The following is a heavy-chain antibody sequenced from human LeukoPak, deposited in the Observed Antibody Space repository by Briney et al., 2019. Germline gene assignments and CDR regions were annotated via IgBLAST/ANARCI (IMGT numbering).Heavy chain of an antibody. Sequence: PGGSLRLSCAASGFTFSSYGMHWVRQAPGKGLEWVAFIRYDGSNKYYADSVKGRFTISRDNSKNTLYLQMNSLRAEDTAVYYCAKDGRIYGAGGGSYNWFDPWGQGTLVTVSS. V-gene: IGHV3-30*02. CDR2: IRYDGSNK. CDR3: AKDGRIYGAGGGSYNWFDP. D-gene: IGHD3-16*01. J-gene: IGHJ5*02. CDR1: GFTFSSYG.